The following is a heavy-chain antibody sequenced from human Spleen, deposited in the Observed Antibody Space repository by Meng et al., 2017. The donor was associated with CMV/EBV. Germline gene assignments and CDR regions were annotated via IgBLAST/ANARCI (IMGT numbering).Heavy chain of an antibody. D-gene: IGHD3-3*01. CDR2: ISSSSSYI. Sequence: GESLKISCAASGFTFGSYSMNWVRQAPGKGLEWVSSISSSSSYIYYADSVKGRFTISRDNAKNSLYLQMNSLRAEDTAVYYCASTGTIFGSDYWGQGTLVTVSS. CDR1: GFTFGSYS. V-gene: IGHV3-21*01. J-gene: IGHJ4*02. CDR3: ASTGTIFGSDY.